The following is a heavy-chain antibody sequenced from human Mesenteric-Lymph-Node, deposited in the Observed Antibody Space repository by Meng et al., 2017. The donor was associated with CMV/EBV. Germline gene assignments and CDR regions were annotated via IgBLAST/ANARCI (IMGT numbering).Heavy chain of an antibody. CDR2: IYPGDSDT. V-gene: IGHV5-51*01. CDR1: GYSFTSYW. J-gene: IGHJ5*02. D-gene: IGHD1-7*01. CDR3: AKSKSPPTISATTTFDL. Sequence: GESLKISCKGSGYSFTSYWIGWVRQMPGKGLDWMGIIYPGDSDTTYSPSFQGQVTISADKSISTAYLQWNSLKVSDTAMYYCAKSKSPPTISATTTFDLWGQGTLVTVSS.